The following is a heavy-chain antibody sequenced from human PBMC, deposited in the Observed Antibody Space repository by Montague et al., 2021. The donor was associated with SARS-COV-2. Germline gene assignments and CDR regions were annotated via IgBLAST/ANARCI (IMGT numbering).Heavy chain of an antibody. CDR3: AGDPSYDLYLSFDY. V-gene: IGHV3-7*05. Sequence: SLRLYCAGSGLTFSNYWMNWVRQAPGKGLEWVANIKPDGNEKHYVDSVKGRFTISRDNANNSLYLQMNNLRAEDTAVYYCAGDPSYDLYLSFDYWGQGTLVTVSS. J-gene: IGHJ4*02. CDR1: GLTFSNYW. D-gene: IGHD3-3*01. CDR2: IKPDGNEK.